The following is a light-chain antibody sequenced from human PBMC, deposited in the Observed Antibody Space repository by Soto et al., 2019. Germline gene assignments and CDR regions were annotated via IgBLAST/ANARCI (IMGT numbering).Light chain of an antibody. CDR2: AAS. V-gene: IGKV3-15*01. CDR1: QSVGSN. Sequence: EVVMTQSPATLSVSPGERATLSCRASQSVGSNLAWYQQKPGQAPRLLIYAASTRAKGIPDRFSGSGSGTECTLAIGSLQSEDFAVYYCQQYNNWPPPTFGGGTKVDI. CDR3: QQYNNWPPPT. J-gene: IGKJ4*01.